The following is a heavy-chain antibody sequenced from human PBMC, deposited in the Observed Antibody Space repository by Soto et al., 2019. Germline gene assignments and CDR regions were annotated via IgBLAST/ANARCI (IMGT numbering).Heavy chain of an antibody. CDR1: GFTFSSYS. Sequence: EVQLVESGGGLVKPGGSLRLSCAASGFTFSSYSMNWVRQAPGKGLEWVSSISSSSTYIYYADSLKGRFTISRDSPKNSLYLQMNSLRAEDTAVYYCARLLEGDYWYFDLWGRGTLVTVSS. CDR3: ARLLEGDYWYFDL. V-gene: IGHV3-21*01. D-gene: IGHD1-1*01. J-gene: IGHJ2*01. CDR2: ISSSSTYI.